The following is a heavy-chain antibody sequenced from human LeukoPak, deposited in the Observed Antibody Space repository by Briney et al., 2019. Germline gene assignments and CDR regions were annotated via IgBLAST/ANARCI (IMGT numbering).Heavy chain of an antibody. CDR2: IYSGGST. CDR3: ARDGFRRDGYDY. V-gene: IGHV3-53*01. J-gene: IGHJ4*02. Sequence: GGSLRLSCAASGFTVSSNYMSWVRQAPGKGLEWVSVIYSGGSTYYADSVMGRFTISRDNSKNTLYLQMNSLRAEDTAVYYCARDGFRRDGYDYWGQGTLVTVSS. CDR1: GFTVSSNY. D-gene: IGHD5-24*01.